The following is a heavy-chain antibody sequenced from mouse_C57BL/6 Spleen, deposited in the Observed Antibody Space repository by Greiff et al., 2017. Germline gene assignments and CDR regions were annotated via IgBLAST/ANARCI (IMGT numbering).Heavy chain of an antibody. J-gene: IGHJ1*03. Sequence: QVQLQQPGTELVKPGASVKLSCKASGYTFTSYWMPWVKQRPGQGLEWIGNINPSNGGTNYNEKFKSKGTLTVDKSSSTAYMQLSSLTSEDSAVYYCARVTTGVATRYFDVWGTGTTVTVSS. V-gene: IGHV1-53*01. CDR3: ARVTTGVATRYFDV. D-gene: IGHD1-1*01. CDR1: GYTFTSYW. CDR2: INPSNGGT.